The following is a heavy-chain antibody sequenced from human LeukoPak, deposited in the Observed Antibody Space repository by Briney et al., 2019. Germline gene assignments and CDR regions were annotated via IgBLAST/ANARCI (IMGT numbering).Heavy chain of an antibody. J-gene: IGHJ4*02. CDR3: SRGQFRLGQYDSSAFDY. D-gene: IGHD3-22*01. V-gene: IGHV3-74*01. Sequence: GGSLRLSCAASGFTFSACGMSWVRQAPGKGLVGVSRINSDGRITNYADSVKGRFTISRDNSKNTLYLQTNSLRSEDTAVYYCSRGQFRLGQYDSSAFDYWGQGTLVTVSS. CDR2: INSDGRIT. CDR1: GFTFSACG.